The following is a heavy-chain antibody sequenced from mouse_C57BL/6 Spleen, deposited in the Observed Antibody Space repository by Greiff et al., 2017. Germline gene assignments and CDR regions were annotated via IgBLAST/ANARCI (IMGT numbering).Heavy chain of an antibody. CDR3: ARCYYSNYGAMDY. J-gene: IGHJ4*01. V-gene: IGHV7-3*01. D-gene: IGHD2-5*01. Sequence: DVQLVESGGGLVQPGGSLSLSCAASGFTFTDYYMSWVRQPPGKALEWLGFIRNKANGYTTEYSASVKGRFTISRDNSQSILYLQMNALRAEDSATYYCARCYYSNYGAMDYWGQGTSVTVSS. CDR2: IRNKANGYTT. CDR1: GFTFTDYY.